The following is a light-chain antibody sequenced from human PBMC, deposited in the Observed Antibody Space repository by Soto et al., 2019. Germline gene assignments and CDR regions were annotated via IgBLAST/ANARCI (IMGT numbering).Light chain of an antibody. Sequence: PGERATLSCRASESVSSNYVAWYQQKPGQAPRLLVYGASSRATGIPDRFSGSGSGTDFTLTISRLEPEDFAVYYCQQYGSSRWTCG. V-gene: IGKV3-20*01. CDR2: GAS. CDR1: ESVSSNY. J-gene: IGKJ1*01. CDR3: QQYGSSRWT.